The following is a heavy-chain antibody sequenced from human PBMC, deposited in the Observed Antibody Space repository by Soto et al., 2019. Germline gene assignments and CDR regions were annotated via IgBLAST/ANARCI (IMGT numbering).Heavy chain of an antibody. CDR3: ARVFSSGSGWMYYFDF. CDR1: SGSISSGNW. D-gene: IGHD6-25*01. CDR2: IYSTGAT. J-gene: IGHJ4*02. Sequence: QVQLQESGPGLVESSGTLSLPCEVSSGSISSGNWWSWVRQPPGKGLEWIGEIYSTGATNYNPSLKSRVTMTIDKSKDQFSLNLRSATAADTAVYYWARVFSSGSGWMYYFDFWGQGILVSVSS. V-gene: IGHV4-4*02.